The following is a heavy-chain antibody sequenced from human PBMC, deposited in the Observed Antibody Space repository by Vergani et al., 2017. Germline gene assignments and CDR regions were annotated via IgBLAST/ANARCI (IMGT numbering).Heavy chain of an antibody. CDR1: GGSISSSSYY. J-gene: IGHJ4*02. D-gene: IGHD6-19*01. V-gene: IGHV4-39*07. Sequence: QLQLQESGPGLVKPSETLSLTCTVSGGSISSSSYYWGWIRQPPGKGLEWIGSIYYSGSTYYNPSLKSRVTISVDTSKNQFSLKLSSVTAADTAVYYCARWSFGYSSGWAFDYWGQGTLVTVSS. CDR2: IYYSGST. CDR3: ARWSFGYSSGWAFDY.